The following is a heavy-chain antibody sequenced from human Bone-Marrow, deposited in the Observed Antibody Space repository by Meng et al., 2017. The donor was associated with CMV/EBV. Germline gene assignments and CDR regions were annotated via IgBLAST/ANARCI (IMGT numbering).Heavy chain of an antibody. CDR1: GFTFRNNW. CDR2: INGDGSIR. J-gene: IGHJ3*01. V-gene: IGHV3-74*03. Sequence: GGSLRLSCVPSGFTFRNNWMHWVRQAPGKGLVWVSRINGDGSIREYADSVKGRLTISRDNAKDTLYLQMNSLRAEDTAVYYCVREMWSNDVWGRGPMVTF. D-gene: IGHD3-3*01. CDR3: VREMWSNDV.